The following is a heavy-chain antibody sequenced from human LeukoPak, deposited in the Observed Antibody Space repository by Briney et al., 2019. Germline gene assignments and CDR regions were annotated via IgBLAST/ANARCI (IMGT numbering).Heavy chain of an antibody. V-gene: IGHV3-7*01. D-gene: IGHD3-3*01. J-gene: IGHJ4*02. CDR1: GFTFSSYW. CDR3: VREGPPQGRPWSGWYPFDF. Sequence: PGGSLRLSCAASGFTFSSYWMTWVRQAPGKGLEWVSNIRGDGSERFYVGYLKGRFTISRDNPKNSLYLQMNSLRVDDTAVYYCVREGPPQGRPWSGWYPFDFWGQGILVTVSS. CDR2: IRGDGSER.